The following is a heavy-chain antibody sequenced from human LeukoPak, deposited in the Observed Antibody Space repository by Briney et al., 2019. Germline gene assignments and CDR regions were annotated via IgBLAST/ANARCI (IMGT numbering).Heavy chain of an antibody. CDR2: IYHSGST. D-gene: IGHD6-19*01. CDR1: GGSISSSNW. V-gene: IGHV4-4*02. J-gene: IGHJ5*02. CDR3: ARALGYSSGWYKANWFDP. Sequence: PSGTMSLTCAVSGGSISSSNWWSWVRQPPGKGLEWIGEIYHSGSTNYNPSLKSRVTISVDKSKNQFSLKLSSVTAADTAVYYCARALGYSSGWYKANWFDPWGQGTLVTVSS.